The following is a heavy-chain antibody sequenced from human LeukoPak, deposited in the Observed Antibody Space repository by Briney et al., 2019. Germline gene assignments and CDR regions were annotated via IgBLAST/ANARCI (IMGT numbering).Heavy chain of an antibody. CDR2: ISVYNGNT. CDR1: GYTFTSYG. V-gene: IGHV1-18*01. D-gene: IGHD7-27*01. J-gene: IGHJ6*02. CDR3: ARAPGNLGIYHYGVDV. Sequence: GASVKVSCKASGYTFTSYGISWVRQAPGQRLEWMGWISVYNGNTNYAQKFQGRLTMTTDTSTSTAYMELRSLRSDDTAVYYCARAPGNLGIYHYGVDVWGQGTTVTVSS.